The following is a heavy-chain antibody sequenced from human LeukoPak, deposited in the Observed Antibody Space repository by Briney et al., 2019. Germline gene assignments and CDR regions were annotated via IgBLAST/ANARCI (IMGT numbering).Heavy chain of an antibody. Sequence: GGSLRLSCAASGFTFATSGMHWVRQAPGKGLEWVAVIWSDGSNRFYAGSVKGRFTISRDNSQNTVFLQMNSLRAEDTAMYYCARDAQRGFDYSNSLKYWGHGILVTVSS. CDR2: IWSDGSNR. V-gene: IGHV3-33*01. CDR1: GFTFATSG. CDR3: ARDAQRGFDYSNSLKY. J-gene: IGHJ4*01. D-gene: IGHD4-11*01.